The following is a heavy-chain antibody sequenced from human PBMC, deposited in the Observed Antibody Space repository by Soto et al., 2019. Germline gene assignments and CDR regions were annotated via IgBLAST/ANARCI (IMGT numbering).Heavy chain of an antibody. CDR2: IYPDNSNT. J-gene: IGHJ5*02. V-gene: IGHV5-51*01. CDR1: GYSFPGYW. D-gene: IGHD3-16*01. CDR3: ARQSAAVAPVNIMYFVP. Sequence: GESLKISCKASGYSFPGYWIGWVRQMRGKGLEWMGIIYPDNSNTRYNPSFQGQVTISADKSISTAYLQWSSLKASDTAIYYCARQSAAVAPVNIMYFVPWGQGTRVNVAS.